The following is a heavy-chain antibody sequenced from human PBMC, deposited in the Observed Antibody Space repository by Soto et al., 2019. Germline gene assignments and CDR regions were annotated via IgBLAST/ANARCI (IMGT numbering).Heavy chain of an antibody. D-gene: IGHD1-26*01. CDR3: ARDWGVGATSHYYYYGMDV. Sequence: ASVKVSCKASGYTFTSYGISWVRQAPGQGLEWMGWISAYNGNTNYAQKLQGRVTMTTDTSTSTAYMELRSLRSDDTAVYYCARDWGVGATSHYYYYGMDVWGQGTTVTVSS. J-gene: IGHJ6*02. CDR2: ISAYNGNT. CDR1: GYTFTSYG. V-gene: IGHV1-18*01.